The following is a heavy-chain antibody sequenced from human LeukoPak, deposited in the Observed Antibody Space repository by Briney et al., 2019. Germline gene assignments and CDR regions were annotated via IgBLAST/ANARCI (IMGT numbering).Heavy chain of an antibody. CDR2: ISSSGSTI. V-gene: IGHV3-48*03. Sequence: GGSLRLSCAASGFTFSSYEMNWVRQAPGKGLAWVSYISSSGSTIYHADSVKGRFTISRDNAKNSLYLQMNSLRAEDTAVYYCARVGTWIQLWLDYWGQGTLVTVSS. CDR3: ARVGTWIQLWLDY. D-gene: IGHD5-18*01. J-gene: IGHJ4*02. CDR1: GFTFSSYE.